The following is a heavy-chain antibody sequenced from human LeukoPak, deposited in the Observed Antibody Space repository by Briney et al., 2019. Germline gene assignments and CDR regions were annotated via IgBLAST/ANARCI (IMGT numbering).Heavy chain of an antibody. CDR2: INSDESST. V-gene: IGHV3-74*01. J-gene: IGHJ6*02. D-gene: IGHD2-15*01. CDR1: GFTFSTYW. CDR3: ARDDYCSGGSCYFGYYYYYGMDV. Sequence: TGGSLRLSCAASGFTFSTYWMHWVRQAPGKGLVWVSRINSDESSTDYVDPVKGRFTISRDNAKNTLYLQMNSLRAEDTAVYYCARDDYCSGGSCYFGYYYYYGMDVWGQGTTVTVSS.